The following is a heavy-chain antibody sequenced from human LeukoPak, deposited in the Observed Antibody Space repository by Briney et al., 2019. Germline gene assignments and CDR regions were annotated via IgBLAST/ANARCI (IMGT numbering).Heavy chain of an antibody. CDR3: AKEGVVSYYYYYYYMDV. CDR1: GFTFSSYA. D-gene: IGHD3-3*01. CDR2: ISGSGGST. V-gene: IGHV3-23*01. Sequence: GGSLRLSCAASGFTFSSYAMSWVRQAPGKGLEWVSAISGSGGSTYYADSVKGRFTISRDNSKNTLYLQMNSLRAEDTAVYYCAKEGVVSYYYYYYYMDVWGKGTTVTVSS. J-gene: IGHJ6*03.